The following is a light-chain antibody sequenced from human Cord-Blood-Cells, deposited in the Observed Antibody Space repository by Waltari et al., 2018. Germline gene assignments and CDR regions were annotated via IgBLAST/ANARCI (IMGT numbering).Light chain of an antibody. Sequence: EIVLTQSPGTLSLSPGERATLSCRASQSVSSSYLAWYQQKPSQAPRLLIYGASSRATGIPDRFSGSGSGTDFTLTISRLEPEDFAVYYCQQYGSSPFFTFGPGTKVDIK. CDR2: GAS. V-gene: IGKV3-20*01. J-gene: IGKJ3*01. CDR1: QSVSSSY. CDR3: QQYGSSPFFT.